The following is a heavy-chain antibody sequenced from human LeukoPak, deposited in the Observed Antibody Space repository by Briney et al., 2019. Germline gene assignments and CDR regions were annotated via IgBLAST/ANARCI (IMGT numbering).Heavy chain of an antibody. CDR3: ARFSGYCSSTSCTPGD. V-gene: IGHV3-21*01. D-gene: IGHD2-2*01. J-gene: IGHJ4*02. CDR1: GFTLRSYS. Sequence: GALELSRAASGFTLRSYSMNWVRPAPGKGLGWGSSISSSSSYIYYADSVKGRSTISRDNAKNSLYLQMNSLRAEDTAVYYCARFSGYCSSTSCTPGDWGQGTLVTVSS. CDR2: ISSSSSYI.